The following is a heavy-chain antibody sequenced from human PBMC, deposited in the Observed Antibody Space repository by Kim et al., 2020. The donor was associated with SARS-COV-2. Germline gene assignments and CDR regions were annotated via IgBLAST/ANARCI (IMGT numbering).Heavy chain of an antibody. J-gene: IGHJ4*02. V-gene: IGHV3-33*01. CDR3: ARDLWFGEPPGY. Sequence: YYADSVKGRFTISRDNSKNTLYLQMNSLRAEDTAVYYCARDLWFGEPPGYWGQGTLVTVSS. D-gene: IGHD3-10*01.